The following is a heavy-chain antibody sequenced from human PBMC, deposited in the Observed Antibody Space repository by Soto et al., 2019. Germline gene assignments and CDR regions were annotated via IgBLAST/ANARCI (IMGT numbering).Heavy chain of an antibody. V-gene: IGHV3-23*01. CDR1: GFTFSSSA. CDR2: VSGRGDTT. Sequence: PGGSLRLSCAASGFTFSSSAMSWVRQAPKMGLEWVSSVSGRGDTTYYADSVKGRFTISRDNSKNTLYLQINSLRAEDTAIYYCAGRGGVLRYFGPWGQGTLVTVSS. CDR3: AGRGGVLRYFGP. J-gene: IGHJ5*02. D-gene: IGHD3-9*01.